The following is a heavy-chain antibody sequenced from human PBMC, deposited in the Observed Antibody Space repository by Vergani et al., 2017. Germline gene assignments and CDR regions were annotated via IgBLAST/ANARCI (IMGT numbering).Heavy chain of an antibody. D-gene: IGHD3-10*02. CDR3: ARRDVFAVDAFYI. Sequence: QVQLQESGPGLVKPSQTLSLTCTVSGGSISSGDYYWSWIRQPPGKGLEWIGYIYYSGSTYYNPSLKSRVTRSVDTSKNQFSLKLRSVTAADTAVYYCARRDVFAVDAFYIWGQGTMVTVSS. J-gene: IGHJ3*02. V-gene: IGHV4-30-4*01. CDR1: GGSISSGDYY. CDR2: IYYSGST.